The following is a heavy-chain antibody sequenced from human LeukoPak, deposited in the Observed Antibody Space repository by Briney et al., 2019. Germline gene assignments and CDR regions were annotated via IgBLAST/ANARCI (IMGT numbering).Heavy chain of an antibody. CDR2: IIPMFGTA. Sequence: SVKVSCKASGGTFSSYPITWVRQAPGQGLEWMGRIIPMFGTANYAQKFQGRVTITADKSTSTAYMELSSLRSEDTAVYYCARSLFRFLEWSYRSYYHYYMDVWGKGTTVTVSS. V-gene: IGHV1-69*06. D-gene: IGHD3-3*01. CDR3: ARSLFRFLEWSYRSYYHYYMDV. J-gene: IGHJ6*03. CDR1: GGTFSSYP.